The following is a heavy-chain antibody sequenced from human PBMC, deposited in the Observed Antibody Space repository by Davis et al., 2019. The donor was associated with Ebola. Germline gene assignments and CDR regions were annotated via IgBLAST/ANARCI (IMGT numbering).Heavy chain of an antibody. CDR2: ISSGGDST. D-gene: IGHD6-19*01. CDR3: GKGAMADKVNWFDP. Sequence: SGISSGGDSTYYADSVKGRFTISRDNSNNTLSLQMNSLRVEDTAVYYCGKGAMADKVNWFDPWGQGTLVTVSS. V-gene: IGHV3-23*01. J-gene: IGHJ5*02.